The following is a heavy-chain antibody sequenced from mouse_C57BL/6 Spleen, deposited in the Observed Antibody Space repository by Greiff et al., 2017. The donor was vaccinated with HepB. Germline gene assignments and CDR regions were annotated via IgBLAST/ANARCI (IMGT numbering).Heavy chain of an antibody. D-gene: IGHD1-1*01. CDR3: ARAPFTTVVVPYAMDY. J-gene: IGHJ4*01. CDR1: GYTFTSYW. V-gene: IGHV1-64*01. Sequence: VQLQQPGAELVKPGASVKLSCKASGYTFTSYWMHWVKQRPGQGLEWIGMIHPNSGSTNYNEKFKSKATLTVDKSSSTAYMQLSSLTSEDSAVYYCARAPFTTVVVPYAMDYWGQGTSVTVSS. CDR2: IHPNSGST.